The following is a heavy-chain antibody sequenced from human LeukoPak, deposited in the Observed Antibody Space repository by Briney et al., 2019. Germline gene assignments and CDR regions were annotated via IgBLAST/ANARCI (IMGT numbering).Heavy chain of an antibody. CDR2: ISGSSGNT. CDR1: GFTFGDSE. V-gene: IGHV3-23*01. J-gene: IGHJ4*02. Sequence: GGSLRLSCTGSGFTFGDSEMSWVRQAPGKGLEWVSAISGSSGNTYYADSVKGRFTISKDTSSNTLFLQMNSLRAEDTAVYYCARSMVRGVIDYWGQGTLVTVSS. D-gene: IGHD3-10*01. CDR3: ARSMVRGVIDY.